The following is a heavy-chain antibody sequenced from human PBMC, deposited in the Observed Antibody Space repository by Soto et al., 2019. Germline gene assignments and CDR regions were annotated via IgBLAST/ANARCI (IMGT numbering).Heavy chain of an antibody. CDR1: GFPFTDYS. V-gene: IGHV3-30-3*01. CDR3: ARDPRWRELLLDY. J-gene: IGHJ4*02. D-gene: IGHD3-10*01. CDR2: ISNDGSDI. Sequence: GGSLRLSCAASGFPFTDYSLHWVRQAPGKGLEWVAIISNDGSDIDYADSVKRRFTISRDNSNNMLHLEMNSLRMEDSAVYYCARDPRWRELLLDYWGQGTLVTVSS.